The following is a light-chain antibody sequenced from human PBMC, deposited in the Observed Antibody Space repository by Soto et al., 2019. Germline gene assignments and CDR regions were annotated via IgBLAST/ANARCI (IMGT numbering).Light chain of an antibody. CDR2: DAS. CDR1: QSIGTF. Sequence: IQMTQSPSSLSASVGDRVSITCRASQSIGTFLNWYQQKPGKAPNLLIYDASSLESGVPSRFSGSGSGTEFTLTISSLQPDDSATYYCQQYNSYGTFGQGTKVDIK. CDR3: QQYNSYGT. V-gene: IGKV1-5*01. J-gene: IGKJ1*01.